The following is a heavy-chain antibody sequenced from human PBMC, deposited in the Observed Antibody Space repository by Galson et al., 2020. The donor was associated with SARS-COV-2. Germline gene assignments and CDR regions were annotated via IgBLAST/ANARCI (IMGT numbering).Heavy chain of an antibody. CDR2: IHYSGSI. CDR3: ARLARVGSVGVYYYHSLDV. V-gene: IGHV4-59*08. CDR1: GASISDYY. D-gene: IGHD2-2*01. J-gene: IGHJ6*02. Sequence: ASETLSLTCTVSGASISDYYWSWIRQPPGKGLEYIGYIHYSGSINYNPSLKSRFTISLETSEKQFSLRLSSVTATDTAVYYCARLARVGSVGVYYYHSLDVWGQGTAVTVSS.